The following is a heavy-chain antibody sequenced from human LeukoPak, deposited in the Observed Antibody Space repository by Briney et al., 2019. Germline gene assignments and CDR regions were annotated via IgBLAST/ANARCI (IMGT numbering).Heavy chain of an antibody. D-gene: IGHD3-16*01. CDR2: INHSGST. CDR1: GGSFSGYY. J-gene: IGHJ3*02. CDR3: ARDRLGSAFDI. V-gene: IGHV4-34*01. Sequence: PSETLSLTCAVYGGSFSGYYWSWIRQPPGKGLAWIGEINHSGSTNYNPSLKSRVTISVDTSKNQFSLKLSSVTAADTAVYYCARDRLGSAFDIWGQGTMVTVSS.